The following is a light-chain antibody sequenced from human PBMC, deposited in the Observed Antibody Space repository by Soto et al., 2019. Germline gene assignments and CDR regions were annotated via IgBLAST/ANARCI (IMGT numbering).Light chain of an antibody. V-gene: IGKV1-5*01. CDR1: QSMNSW. CDR2: DAS. Sequence: DIQLTQSPSTLSASVGDRVTITCRASQSMNSWLAWYQQKPGEAPKVLIYDASSLESGVPSRFSGSGSGTEFTLTIGSLQPEDFATYYCLRYNAFSRTFGQGTKVDIK. CDR3: LRYNAFSRT. J-gene: IGKJ1*01.